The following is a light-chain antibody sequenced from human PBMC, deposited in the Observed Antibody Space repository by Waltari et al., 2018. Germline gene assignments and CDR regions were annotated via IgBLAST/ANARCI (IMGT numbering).Light chain of an antibody. CDR3: ATWDDSLNGWV. Sequence: QSLLTQAPSASAPPGQRIAMTCSGSNSNIGKNTVNWYQQLPGTAPKLLVYRNDQRPPEVPDRFSGSRSGTSASLAISGLQFDDEADYYCATWDDSLNGWVFGGGTRLTVL. V-gene: IGLV1-44*01. CDR2: RND. J-gene: IGLJ3*02. CDR1: NSNIGKNT.